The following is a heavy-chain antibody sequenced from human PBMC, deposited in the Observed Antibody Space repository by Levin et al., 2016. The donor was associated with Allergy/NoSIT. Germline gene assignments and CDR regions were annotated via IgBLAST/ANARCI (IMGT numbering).Heavy chain of an antibody. CDR3: ARDLYDSSGTDFDY. D-gene: IGHD3-22*01. J-gene: IGHJ4*02. V-gene: IGHV3-74*01. Sequence: VRQAPGKGLVWVSRINSDGSSTSYADSVKGRFTISRDNAKNTLYLQMNSLRAEDTAVYYCARDLYDSSGTDFDYWGQGTLVTVSS. CDR2: INSDGSST.